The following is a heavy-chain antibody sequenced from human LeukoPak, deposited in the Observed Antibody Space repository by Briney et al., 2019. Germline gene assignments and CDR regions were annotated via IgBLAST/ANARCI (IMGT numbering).Heavy chain of an antibody. J-gene: IGHJ4*02. D-gene: IGHD4-17*01. V-gene: IGHV1-2*02. CDR1: GYTFTGYI. CDR2: INPNSGDT. Sequence: ASVKVSCKASGYTFTGYIMHWVRQAPGQGLEWMGWINPNSGDTNYAQKFQGRVTMTRDTSISTVYMELSRPRSDDTAVYYCARPKDYGDYRLFDYWGQGALVTVSS. CDR3: ARPKDYGDYRLFDY.